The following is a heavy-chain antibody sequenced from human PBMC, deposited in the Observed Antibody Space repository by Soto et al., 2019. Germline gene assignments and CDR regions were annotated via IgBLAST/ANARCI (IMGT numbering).Heavy chain of an antibody. V-gene: IGHV1-8*01. J-gene: IGHJ6*02. D-gene: IGHD6-13*01. CDR3: AREGPAYSHPQYGMDV. CDR1: GYTFTSYD. CDR2: MNPNSGNT. Sequence: QVQLVQSGAEVKKPGASVKVSCKASGYTFTSYDINWVRQATGQGLEWMGWMNPNSGNTGYAQKFQGRVTMTRNTSISTAYVELSSLRCEDTAVYYCAREGPAYSHPQYGMDVWGQGTTVTVSS.